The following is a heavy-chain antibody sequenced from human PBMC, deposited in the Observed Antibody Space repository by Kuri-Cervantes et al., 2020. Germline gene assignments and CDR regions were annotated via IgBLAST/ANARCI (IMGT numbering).Heavy chain of an antibody. V-gene: IGHV1-8*01. CDR1: GYTFTSYD. CDR2: ISAYNGNT. CDR3: ATFISSYYDFPGFDP. D-gene: IGHD3-3*01. Sequence: ASVKVSCKASGYTFTSYDINWVRQATGQGLEWMGWISAYNGNTNYAQKFQGRVTMTEDTSTDTAYMELSSLRSEDTAVYYCATFISSYYDFPGFDPWGQGTLVTVSS. J-gene: IGHJ5*02.